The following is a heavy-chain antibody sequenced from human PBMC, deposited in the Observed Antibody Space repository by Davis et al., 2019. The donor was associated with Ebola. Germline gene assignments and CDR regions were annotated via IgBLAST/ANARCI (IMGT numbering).Heavy chain of an antibody. CDR1: GFTFSNHW. V-gene: IGHV3-7*01. D-gene: IGHD4-17*01. CDR2: INQDGTEK. Sequence: GESLKISCAASGFTFSNHWMTWVRQVPGKGLEWVANINQDGTEKYYVDSVKGRFTISRDNAKNTLYLQMNSLRAEDTAVYYCARASVTTSGGMDVWGQGTTVTVSS. CDR3: ARASVTTSGGMDV. J-gene: IGHJ6*02.